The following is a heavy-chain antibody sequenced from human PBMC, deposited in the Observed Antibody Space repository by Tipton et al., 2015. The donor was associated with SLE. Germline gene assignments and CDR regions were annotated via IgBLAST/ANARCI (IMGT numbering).Heavy chain of an antibody. Sequence: TLSLTCAVYGGSFSGYYWSWIRQPPGKGLEWIGEINHSGSTNYNPSLKSRVTISVDTSKNQFSLKLSSVTAADTAVYYCASGGPTAADYWGQGTLVTVSS. CDR2: INHSGST. J-gene: IGHJ4*02. CDR3: ASGGPTAADY. V-gene: IGHV4-34*01. D-gene: IGHD6-13*01. CDR1: GGSFSGYY.